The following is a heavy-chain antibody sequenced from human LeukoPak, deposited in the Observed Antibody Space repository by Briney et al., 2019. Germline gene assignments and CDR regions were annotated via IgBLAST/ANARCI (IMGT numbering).Heavy chain of an antibody. CDR2: IYYSGST. V-gene: IGHV4-59*01. Sequence: PSETLSLTXTVSGGSISSYYWRWIRQPPGKGLEWIGYIYYSGSTNYNPSLKSRVTITVDTSKNQFSLKLSSVTAADTAVYYCARKSRWLPFDYWGQGTLVTVSS. CDR1: GGSISSYY. J-gene: IGHJ4*02. D-gene: IGHD5-18*01. CDR3: ARKSRWLPFDY.